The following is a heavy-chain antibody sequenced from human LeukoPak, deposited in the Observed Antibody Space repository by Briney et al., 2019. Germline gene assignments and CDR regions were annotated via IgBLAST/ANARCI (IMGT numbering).Heavy chain of an antibody. D-gene: IGHD3-22*01. V-gene: IGHV4-34*01. CDR3: ARGDRPGYYDSSGYSMYFDY. CDR1: GGSFSGYY. Sequence: KPSETLSLTCAVYGGSFSGYYWRWIRQPPGKGLEWIGEINHSGSTNYNPSLKSRVTISVDTSKNQFSLKLSSVTAADTAVYYCARGDRPGYYDSSGYSMYFDYWGQGTLVTVSS. CDR2: INHSGST. J-gene: IGHJ4*02.